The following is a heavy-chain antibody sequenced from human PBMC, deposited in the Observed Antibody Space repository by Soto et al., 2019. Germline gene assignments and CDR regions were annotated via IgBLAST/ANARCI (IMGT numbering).Heavy chain of an antibody. J-gene: IGHJ4*02. Sequence: PGGSLRLSCAASGFTFSSYGMHWVRQAPGKGLEWVAVISYDGSNKYYADSVKGRFTISRDNSKNTLYLQMNSLRAEDTAVYYCAKDPAPHVVVTVYYFDYWGQGTLVTVSS. D-gene: IGHD2-21*02. CDR3: AKDPAPHVVVTVYYFDY. CDR1: GFTFSSYG. CDR2: ISYDGSNK. V-gene: IGHV3-30*18.